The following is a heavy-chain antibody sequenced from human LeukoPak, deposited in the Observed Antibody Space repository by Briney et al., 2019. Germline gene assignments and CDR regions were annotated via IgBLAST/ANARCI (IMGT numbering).Heavy chain of an antibody. V-gene: IGHV4-4*07. CDR2: IYTSGST. CDR3: ARRVLLWFGEPYNWFDP. J-gene: IGHJ5*02. Sequence: PSETLSLTCTVSGGSISSYYWNWIRQPPGKGLEWIGRIYTSGSTNYNPSLKSRVTISVDTSKNQFSLKLSSVTAADTAVYYCARRVLLWFGEPYNWFDPWGQGTLVTVSS. CDR1: GGSISSYY. D-gene: IGHD3-10*01.